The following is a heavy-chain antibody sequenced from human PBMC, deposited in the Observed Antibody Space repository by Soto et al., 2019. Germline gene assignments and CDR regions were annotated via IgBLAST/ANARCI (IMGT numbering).Heavy chain of an antibody. CDR1: GGSFSGYY. V-gene: IGHV4-34*01. CDR3: SRGVRFLEWLLYPSVGYMDV. D-gene: IGHD3-3*01. CDR2: INHSGST. Sequence: ASETLSLTCAVYGGSFSGYYWSWIRQPPGKGLEWIGEINHSGSTNYNPSLKGRVTISVDTSKNQFSPKLSSVTAADTAVYYCSRGVRFLEWLLYPSVGYMDVWGKGTTVTVSS. J-gene: IGHJ6*03.